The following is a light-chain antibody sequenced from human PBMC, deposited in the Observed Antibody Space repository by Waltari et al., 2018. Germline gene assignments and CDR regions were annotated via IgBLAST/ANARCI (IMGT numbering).Light chain of an antibody. V-gene: IGKV4-1*01. J-gene: IGKJ1*01. CDR1: QSVLYRSNNKEY. CDR3: QQYCTTPT. CDR2: WAS. Sequence: DIVMTQFPDSLAVSLGERATITCKSSQSVLYRSNNKEYLTWYQQKPGQPAKLLIYWASTRESGVPDRFSGSGSGTDFTLTISSLQAEDVAVYYCQQYCTTPTFGQGTKVEIK.